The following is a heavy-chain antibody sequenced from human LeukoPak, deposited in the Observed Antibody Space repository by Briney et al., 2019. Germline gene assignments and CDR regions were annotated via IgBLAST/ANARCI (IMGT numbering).Heavy chain of an antibody. Sequence: ASVKVSCKASGYTFTSYDINWVRQATGQGLEWMGWMNPNSGNTGYAQKFQGRVTMTRNTSISTAYMELSSLRSEDTAVYYCARGGDCSGGSCPFVGGYWYFDLWGRGTLVTVSS. CDR2: MNPNSGNT. V-gene: IGHV1-8*01. CDR1: GYTFTSYD. D-gene: IGHD2-15*01. J-gene: IGHJ2*01. CDR3: ARGGDCSGGSCPFVGGYWYFDL.